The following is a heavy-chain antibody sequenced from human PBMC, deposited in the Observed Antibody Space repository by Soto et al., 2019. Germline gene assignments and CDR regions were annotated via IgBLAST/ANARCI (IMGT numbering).Heavy chain of an antibody. CDR1: GFTFSSYA. Sequence: QVQLVESGGGVVQPGRSLRLSCAASGFTFSSYAMHWVRQAPGKGLEWVAVMSYDGSNKYYADSVKGRFTISRDNSKNTLYLQMNSLRAEDTAVYYCARDQWTVAGYFDLWGRGTLVTVSS. CDR2: MSYDGSNK. D-gene: IGHD2-8*01. CDR3: ARDQWTVAGYFDL. J-gene: IGHJ2*01. V-gene: IGHV3-30-3*01.